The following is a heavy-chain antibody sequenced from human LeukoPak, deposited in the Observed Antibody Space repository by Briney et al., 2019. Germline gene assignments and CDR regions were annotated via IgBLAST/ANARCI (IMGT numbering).Heavy chain of an antibody. CDR1: GASISSSTYY. CDR2: NT. D-gene: IGHD3-16*02. CDR3: ARDGGMGYDYLWGSYRNNWFDS. V-gene: IGHV4-39*07. Sequence: SETLSLTCTVSGASISSSTYYWGWIRQPPGKGLEWIGSNTYYNPSLKSRVTISVDTSKNQFSLKLNSVTAADTAVYYCARDGGMGYDYLWGSYRNNWFDSWGQGTLVTVSS. J-gene: IGHJ5*01.